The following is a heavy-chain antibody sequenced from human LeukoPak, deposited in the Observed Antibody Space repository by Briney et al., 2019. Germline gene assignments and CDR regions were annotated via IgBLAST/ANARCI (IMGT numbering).Heavy chain of an antibody. J-gene: IGHJ6*02. CDR1: GFTFDDNT. Sequence: PGGSLRLSCAASGFTFDDNTMHWVRQAPGKGLEWVSLISWDGGSTYYADSVKGRFTISRDNSKNSLYLQMNSLRTEDTALYYCAKDKGPGITGTDYYYGMDVWGQGTTVTVSS. CDR3: AKDKGPGITGTDYYYGMDV. D-gene: IGHD1-20*01. CDR2: ISWDGGST. V-gene: IGHV3-43*01.